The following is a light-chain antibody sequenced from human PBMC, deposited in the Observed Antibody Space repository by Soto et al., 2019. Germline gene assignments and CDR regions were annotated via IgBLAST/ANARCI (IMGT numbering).Light chain of an antibody. CDR3: QQYGSSSWT. CDR2: GAS. V-gene: IGKV3-20*01. J-gene: IGKJ1*01. Sequence: EIVLTLSPGTLSLSPGQRATLSCRASQSVSSSYLAWYQQKPGQAPRILIYGASSRATGIPDRFRGSGSGTDFNLTISRLEPEDFAVYYCQQYGSSSWTFGQGTTVDI. CDR1: QSVSSSY.